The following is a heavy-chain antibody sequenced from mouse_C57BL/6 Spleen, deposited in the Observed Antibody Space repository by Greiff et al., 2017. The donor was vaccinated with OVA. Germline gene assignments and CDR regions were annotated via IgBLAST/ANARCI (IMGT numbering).Heavy chain of an antibody. CDR2: IDPSDSYT. Sequence: QVQLKQPGAELVMPGASVKLSCKASGYTFTSYWMHWVKQRPGQGLEWIGEIDPSDSYTNYNQKFKGKSTLTVDKSSSTAYMQLSSLTSEDSAVYYCARGVTTDAYWGQGTLVTVSA. J-gene: IGHJ3*01. V-gene: IGHV1-69*01. CDR3: ARGVTTDAY. CDR1: GYTFTSYW. D-gene: IGHD2-13*01.